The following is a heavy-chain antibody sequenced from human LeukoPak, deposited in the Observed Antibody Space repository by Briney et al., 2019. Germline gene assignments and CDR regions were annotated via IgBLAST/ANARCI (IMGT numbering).Heavy chain of an antibody. V-gene: IGHV1-2*02. CDR2: INPNSGGT. J-gene: IGHJ3*02. Sequence: GASVKVSCKASGYTFTGYYMHWVRQAPGQGLEWMGWINPNSGGTNYAQKFQGRVTMTRDTSISTAYMELSRLRSDDTAVYSCAREQLGIVLGAFDIWGQGTMVTVSS. D-gene: IGHD7-27*01. CDR1: GYTFTGYY. CDR3: AREQLGIVLGAFDI.